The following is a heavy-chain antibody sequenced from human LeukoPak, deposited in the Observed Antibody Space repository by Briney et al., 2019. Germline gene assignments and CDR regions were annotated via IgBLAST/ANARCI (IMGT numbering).Heavy chain of an antibody. Sequence: GGSLRLSCAASGFTFSGSAIHCVRQSSGKGLEWVGQIDKKDKGYATATAYAASVKGRFTISRDNSKNTLYLQMNSLRAEDTAVYDCVKDYTPQSYGSGSRLGYWGQGTLVTVSS. CDR3: VKDYTPQSYGSGSRLGY. V-gene: IGHV3-73*01. CDR1: GFTFSGSA. D-gene: IGHD3-10*01. J-gene: IGHJ4*02. CDR2: IDKKDKGYATAT.